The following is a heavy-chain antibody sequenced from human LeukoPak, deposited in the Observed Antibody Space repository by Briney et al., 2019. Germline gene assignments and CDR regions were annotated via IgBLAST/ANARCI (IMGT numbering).Heavy chain of an antibody. J-gene: IGHJ4*02. D-gene: IGHD2-2*02. Sequence: SETLSLTCTVSGGSISSYYWSWIRQPPGKGLEWIGEINHSGSTNYNPSLKSRVTISVDTSKNQFSLKLSSVTAADTAVYYCASSRGYCSSTSCYTSFDYWGQGTLVTVSS. V-gene: IGHV4-34*01. CDR3: ASSRGYCSSTSCYTSFDY. CDR1: GGSISSYY. CDR2: INHSGST.